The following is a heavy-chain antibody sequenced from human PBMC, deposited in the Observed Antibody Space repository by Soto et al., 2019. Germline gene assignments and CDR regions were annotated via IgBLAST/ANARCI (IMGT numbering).Heavy chain of an antibody. CDR1: GYTFTSYG. V-gene: IGHV1-18*01. Sequence: ASVKVSCKASGYTFTSYGISWVRQAPGQGLEWMGRISAYNGNTNYAQKLQGRVTMTTDTSTSTAYMELRSLRSDDTAVYYCARDPLLAVAGDFDYWGQGTLVTVSS. CDR2: ISAYNGNT. J-gene: IGHJ4*02. D-gene: IGHD6-19*01. CDR3: ARDPLLAVAGDFDY.